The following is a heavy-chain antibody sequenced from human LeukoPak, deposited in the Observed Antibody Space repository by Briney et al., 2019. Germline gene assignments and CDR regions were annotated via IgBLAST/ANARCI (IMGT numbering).Heavy chain of an antibody. CDR2: IRYDGSNK. Sequence: GGSLRLSCAASGFTFSSYGMHWVRQAPGKGLEWLAFIRYDGSNKYYADSVKGRFTISRDNSKNTLYLQMNSLRAEDTAVYYCARDSMYYYGSGSSKGNYWGQGTLVTVSS. CDR1: GFTFSSYG. CDR3: ARDSMYYYGSGSSKGNY. V-gene: IGHV3-30*02. J-gene: IGHJ4*02. D-gene: IGHD3-10*01.